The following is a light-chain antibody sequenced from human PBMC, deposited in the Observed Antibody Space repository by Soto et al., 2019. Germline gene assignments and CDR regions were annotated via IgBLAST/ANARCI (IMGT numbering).Light chain of an antibody. CDR2: GAS. CDR1: QSISNN. CDR3: QQYNNWPMT. J-gene: IGKJ1*01. Sequence: EIVMTQSPATLSLSPGERFTLAVRASQSISNNVAWYQQKPGQAPRLLIFGASTRATGIPARFSGGGSGTEFTVTISSLQSEDFAVYFCQQYNNWPMTFGQGTKVDI. V-gene: IGKV3-15*01.